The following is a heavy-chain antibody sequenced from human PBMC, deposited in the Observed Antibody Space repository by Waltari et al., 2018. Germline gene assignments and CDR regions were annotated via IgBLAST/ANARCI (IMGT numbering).Heavy chain of an antibody. V-gene: IGHV3-33*01. CDR2: IYSDGSHT. CDR3: ARYRGLHTPGWYLDL. D-gene: IGHD1-26*01. CDR1: RLTFRNFG. Sequence: QVQLVQSGGGVVQPGRSLNLSCAPSRLTFRNFGMHWVRHAPGKGLEWVALIYSDGSHTSYAASVKNRFTISRDKSKNTLYMQMNSLRGDDTAVYYCARYRGLHTPGWYLDLWGRGTLVSVSS. J-gene: IGHJ2*01.